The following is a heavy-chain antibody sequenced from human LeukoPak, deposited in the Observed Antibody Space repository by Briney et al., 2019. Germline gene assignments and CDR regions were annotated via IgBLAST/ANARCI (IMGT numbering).Heavy chain of an antibody. J-gene: IGHJ5*02. CDR1: GYTFTSYG. CDR3: ARSLRVGATVLDP. CDR2: ISAYNGNT. V-gene: IGHV1-18*01. D-gene: IGHD1-26*01. Sequence: GASVEVSCKASGYTFTSYGISWVRQAPGQGLEGRGWISAYNGNTNYAQKLQGRVTMTTDTSTSTAYMELRSLRSDDTAVYYCARSLRVGATVLDPWGQGTLVTVSS.